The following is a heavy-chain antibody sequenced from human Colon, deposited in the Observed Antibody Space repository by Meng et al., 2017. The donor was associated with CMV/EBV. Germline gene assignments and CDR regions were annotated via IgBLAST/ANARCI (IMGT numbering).Heavy chain of an antibody. V-gene: IGHV3-30-3*01. D-gene: IGHD3-10*01. CDR3: ARGPDSGSDPRNYFYYGMDV. J-gene: IGHJ6*02. CDR1: GFTFRTYA. Sequence: GESLKISCAASGFTFRTYAMHWGRQAPGKGLEWVALISNDGSSQYYADSVKGRFTLSRDNAKNTLYLQMNGLRPDDTAVYYCARGPDSGSDPRNYFYYGMDVWGQGTTVTVS. CDR2: ISNDGSSQ.